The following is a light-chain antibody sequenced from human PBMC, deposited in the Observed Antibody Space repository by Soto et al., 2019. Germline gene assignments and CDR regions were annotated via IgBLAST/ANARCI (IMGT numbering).Light chain of an antibody. CDR2: AAS. CDR3: QQYNLHSGT. V-gene: IGKV1-9*01. CDR1: QGISSY. Sequence: DIQLTQSPSFLSASVGDRVTITCRASQGISSYLAWYQQKPGKAPKLLIYAASSLESGVPSTFSGSGSGTTFTLTISTLQPDDFATYYCQQYNLHSGTFGPGTKVDIK. J-gene: IGKJ1*01.